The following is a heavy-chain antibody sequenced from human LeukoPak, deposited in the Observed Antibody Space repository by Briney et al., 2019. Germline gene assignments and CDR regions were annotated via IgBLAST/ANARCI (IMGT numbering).Heavy chain of an antibody. J-gene: IGHJ2*01. CDR3: ARDRGCGGDCSPNWYFDL. CDR2: IYYSGST. CDR1: GGSISSYY. D-gene: IGHD2-21*02. V-gene: IGHV4-59*01. Sequence: SETLSLTCTVSGGSISSYYWSWIRQPPGKGLEWIGYIYYSGSTNYNPSLKSRVTISVDTSKNQFSLKLSSVTAADTAVYYCARDRGCGGDCSPNWYFDLWGRGTLVTVSS.